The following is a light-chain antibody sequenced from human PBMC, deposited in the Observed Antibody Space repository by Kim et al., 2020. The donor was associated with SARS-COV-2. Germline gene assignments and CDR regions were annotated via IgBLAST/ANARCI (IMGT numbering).Light chain of an antibody. CDR3: QQYDTLT. CDR2: DAS. J-gene: IGKJ4*01. CDR1: QDISNY. Sequence: LSASVGDRVTITCQASQDISNYLNWYQQKPGKAPKLLIYDASNLETGVPSRFSGSGSGTDFTFTISSLQPEDIATYYCQQYDTLTFGGGTKVDIK. V-gene: IGKV1-33*01.